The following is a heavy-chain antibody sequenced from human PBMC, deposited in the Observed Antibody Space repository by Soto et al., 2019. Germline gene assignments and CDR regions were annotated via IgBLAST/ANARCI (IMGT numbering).Heavy chain of an antibody. D-gene: IGHD3-16*01. CDR3: ANLQGGLSFDN. Sequence: ASVKVSCKASGYTFRDYYIHWVQQAPGQGLEWMGWINPATGGTKYAQKFQGRVAMTRDTSISTAYMELSRLTSDDTAVYYCANLQGGLSFDNGGNATPVTVXS. V-gene: IGHV1-2*02. CDR1: GYTFRDYY. CDR2: INPATGGT. J-gene: IGHJ6*03.